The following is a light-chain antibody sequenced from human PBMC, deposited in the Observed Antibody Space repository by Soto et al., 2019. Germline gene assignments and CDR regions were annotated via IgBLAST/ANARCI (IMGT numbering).Light chain of an antibody. CDR3: QKCKVAPFT. CDR1: QGIDNH. J-gene: IGKJ4*01. V-gene: IGKV1-27*01. Sequence: DIKMTQSPSSLSASVGDRVTITCRASQGIDNHLAWYQQKPGKAPKLLIYAASTLQSGVPSRFTGSGSGTDFTLTISSLQPEDAAIYYCQKCKVAPFTFGGGTKVDI. CDR2: AAS.